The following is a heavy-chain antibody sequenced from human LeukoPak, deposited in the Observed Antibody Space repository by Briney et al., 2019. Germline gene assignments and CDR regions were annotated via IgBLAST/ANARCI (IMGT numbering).Heavy chain of an antibody. CDR2: IYYSGST. CDR1: GGSISSYY. D-gene: IGHD1-20*01. Sequence: SETLSLTCTVSGGSISSYYWSWIRQPPGKGLEWIGYIYYSGSTIYNPSLKSRVTISVDTSKNQFSLKLSSVTAADTAVYYCATSNWNYFDYWGQGTLVTVSS. J-gene: IGHJ4*02. CDR3: ATSNWNYFDY. V-gene: IGHV4-59*12.